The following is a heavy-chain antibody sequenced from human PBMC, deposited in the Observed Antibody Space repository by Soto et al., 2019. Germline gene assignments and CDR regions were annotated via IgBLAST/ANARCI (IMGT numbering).Heavy chain of an antibody. CDR1: GGSFSGYY. Sequence: SETLSLTCAVYGGSFSGYYWSWIRQPPGKGLEWIGEINHSGSTNYNPSLKSRVTISVDTSKNQFSLKLSSVTAADTAVYYCARVSGWYANWFDPWGQGTLVTVS. J-gene: IGHJ5*02. CDR2: INHSGST. D-gene: IGHD6-19*01. CDR3: ARVSGWYANWFDP. V-gene: IGHV4-34*01.